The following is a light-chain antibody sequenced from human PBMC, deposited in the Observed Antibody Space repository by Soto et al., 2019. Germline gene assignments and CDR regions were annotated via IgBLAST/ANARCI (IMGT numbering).Light chain of an antibody. CDR1: SSDVGSYNL. V-gene: IGLV2-23*02. Sequence: QSALTQPASVSGSPGQSITISCTVTSSDVGSYNLVSWYQHHPGKVPKLMIYEVSKRPSGLSNRFSGSKSGNTASLTFSGLPAEDEADYCCCSYGASGTWVFGGGTKVTVL. CDR3: CSYGASGTWV. J-gene: IGLJ2*01. CDR2: EVS.